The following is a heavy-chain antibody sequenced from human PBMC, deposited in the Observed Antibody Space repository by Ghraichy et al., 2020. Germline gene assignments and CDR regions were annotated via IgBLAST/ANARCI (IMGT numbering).Heavy chain of an antibody. CDR1: GYTFTSYA. D-gene: IGHD2-2*01. Sequence: ASVKVSCKASGYTFTSYAMHWVRQAPGQRLEWMGWINAGNGNTKYSQKFQGRVTITRDTSASTAYMELSSLRSEDTAVYYCARDPNFTPSSTSPFDYWGQGTLVTVSS. CDR2: INAGNGNT. J-gene: IGHJ4*02. CDR3: ARDPNFTPSSTSPFDY. V-gene: IGHV1-3*01.